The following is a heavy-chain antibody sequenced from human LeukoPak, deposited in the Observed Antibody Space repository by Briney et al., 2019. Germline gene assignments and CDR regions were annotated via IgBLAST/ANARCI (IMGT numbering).Heavy chain of an antibody. CDR2: IKQDGHEK. CDR3: ARGDSSGWYGGFDS. D-gene: IGHD6-19*01. J-gene: IGHJ4*02. V-gene: IGHV3-7*01. CDR1: GFTFATFW. Sequence: GGSLGLSCTGSGFTFATFWMNWVRQAPGKGLEWVANIKQDGHEKNYVDSVRGRFTISRDNAKNSMYLQMNSLRVEDAGIYYCARGDSSGWYGGFDSWGRGTLVSVSS.